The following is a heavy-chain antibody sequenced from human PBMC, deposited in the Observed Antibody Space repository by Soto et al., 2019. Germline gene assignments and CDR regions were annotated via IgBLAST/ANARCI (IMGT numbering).Heavy chain of an antibody. CDR3: ARAYYDFLWGSYRFDY. CDR2: IKEDGSEK. V-gene: IGHV3-7*01. CDR1: GFTFSRYW. D-gene: IGHD3-16*02. J-gene: IGHJ4*02. Sequence: EVHLVESGGGLVQPGGSLRLSCAASGFTFSRYWMSWVRQAPGKGLEWVANIKEDGSEKKNVDSVKGRFTISRDNVKNSLYLQMNRLRAEDTAVYYCARAYYDFLWGSYRFDYWGQGAMVTVTS.